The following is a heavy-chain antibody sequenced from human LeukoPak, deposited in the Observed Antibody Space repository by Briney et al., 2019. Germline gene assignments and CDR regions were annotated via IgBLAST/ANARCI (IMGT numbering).Heavy chain of an antibody. CDR2: ISSSGDYI. CDR1: GFTFSGYT. V-gene: IGHV3-21*01. J-gene: IGHJ4*02. Sequence: GGSLRLSCAASGFTFSGYTMNWVRQAPGKGLEWVSSISSSGDYIYYADSVKGRFTISRDNAKNSLYLQMNSLRAEDTAVYYCARETRAGGSGWYILVDFWGQGTLVTASS. D-gene: IGHD6-19*01. CDR3: ARETRAGGSGWYILVDF.